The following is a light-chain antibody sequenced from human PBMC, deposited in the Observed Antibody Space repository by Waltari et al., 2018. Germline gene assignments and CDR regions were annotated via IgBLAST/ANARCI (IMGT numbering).Light chain of an antibody. J-gene: IGKJ4*01. V-gene: IGKV3-11*01. Sequence: EIVLTQSPATLSLSPAERATLPCRAIQTVDTCLAWYQHRPGRAPRLLIYDTSNRATGIPDRFSGSGSETDFTLTISSLEPEDFAVYYCQQRRRWPLTFGGGSKVEI. CDR3: QQRRRWPLT. CDR1: QTVDTC. CDR2: DTS.